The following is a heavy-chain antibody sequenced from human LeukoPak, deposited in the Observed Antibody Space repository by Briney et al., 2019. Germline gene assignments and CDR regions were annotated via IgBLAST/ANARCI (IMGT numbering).Heavy chain of an antibody. CDR3: ARDSEVRGVNLLWY. J-gene: IGHJ4*02. D-gene: IGHD3-10*01. Sequence: SVKVSCKASGGTFSNYAISWVRQAPGQGLEWMGGIIPIFGTANYAQKFQGRVTITADESTTTAYMELSSLKSEDTAVYYCARDSEVRGVNLLWYWGQGTLVTVSS. CDR2: IIPIFGTA. CDR1: GGTFSNYA. V-gene: IGHV1-69*13.